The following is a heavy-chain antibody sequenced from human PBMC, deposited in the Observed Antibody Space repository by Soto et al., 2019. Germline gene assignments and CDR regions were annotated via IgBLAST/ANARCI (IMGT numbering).Heavy chain of an antibody. D-gene: IGHD1-7*01. CDR1: GGSISSYY. Sequence: SETLSLTCTVSGGSISSYYWSWIRQPPGKGLEWIGYIYYSGSTNYNPSLKSRVTISVDTSKNQFSLKLSSVTAADTAVYYCARKANYRNYYYYMDVWGKGTTVTVSS. J-gene: IGHJ6*03. CDR2: IYYSGST. CDR3: ARKANYRNYYYYMDV. V-gene: IGHV4-59*08.